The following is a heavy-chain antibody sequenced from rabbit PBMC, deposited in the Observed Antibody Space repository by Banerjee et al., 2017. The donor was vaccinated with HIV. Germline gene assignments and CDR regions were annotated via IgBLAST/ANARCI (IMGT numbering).Heavy chain of an antibody. CDR1: GLDFSSSYW. V-gene: IGHV1S45*01. CDR3: ARSNDWGLEYFHL. Sequence: LVESGGDLVKPGASLTLTCTASGLDFSSSYWICWVRQAPGKGLEWIACIAAGSSGSTYYASWAKGRFTISKTSSTTVTLQMTSLTAADTATYFCARSNDWGLEYFHLWGPGTLVTVS. D-gene: IGHD4-1*01. CDR2: IAAGSSGST. J-gene: IGHJ4*01.